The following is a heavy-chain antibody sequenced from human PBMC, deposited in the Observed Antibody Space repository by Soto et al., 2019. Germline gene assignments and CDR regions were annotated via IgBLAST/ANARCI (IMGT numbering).Heavy chain of an antibody. Sequence: SETLSLTCTVSGGSISSYYWSWIRQPPGKGLEWIGYIYYSGSTNYNPSLKSRVTISVDTSKNQFSLKLSSVTAADTAVYYCASGSSSGWPYYYYYMDVWGKGTTVTV. V-gene: IGHV4-59*01. CDR3: ASGSSSGWPYYYYYMDV. CDR2: IYYSGST. D-gene: IGHD6-19*01. J-gene: IGHJ6*03. CDR1: GGSISSYY.